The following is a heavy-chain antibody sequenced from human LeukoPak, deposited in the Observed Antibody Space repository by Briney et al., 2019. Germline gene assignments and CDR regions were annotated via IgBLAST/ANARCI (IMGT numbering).Heavy chain of an antibody. CDR1: GGSISGYY. CDR3: ARVSSGGYFHTYYFDY. J-gene: IGHJ4*02. CDR2: IRYGGTT. Sequence: SETLSFTCTVSGGSISGYYWSWLRQPPGKGLEWIGYIRYGGTTNYSPSLKSRATISVDTSKNQFSLNLISVTAADTAIYYCARVSSGGYFHTYYFDYWGQGTLVTVSS. V-gene: IGHV4-59*01. D-gene: IGHD3-22*01.